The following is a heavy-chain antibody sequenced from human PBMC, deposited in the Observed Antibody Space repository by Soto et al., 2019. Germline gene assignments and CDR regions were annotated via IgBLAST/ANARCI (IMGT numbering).Heavy chain of an antibody. CDR1: GGTFSSYT. Sequence: QVQLVQSGAEVQKPGSSVKVSCKASGGTFSSYTISWVRQAPGQGLEWMGRIIPILGIANYAQKFQGRVTITADKSTSTAYMELSSLRSEDTAVYYCAGDSGYSGYDSPFDYWGQGTLVTVSS. D-gene: IGHD5-12*01. V-gene: IGHV1-69*02. CDR2: IIPILGIA. CDR3: AGDSGYSGYDSPFDY. J-gene: IGHJ4*02.